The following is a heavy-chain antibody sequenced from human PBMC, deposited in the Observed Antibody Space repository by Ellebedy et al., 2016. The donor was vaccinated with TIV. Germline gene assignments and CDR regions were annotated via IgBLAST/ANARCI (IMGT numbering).Heavy chain of an antibody. J-gene: IGHJ4*02. CDR1: GASISSYY. D-gene: IGHD1-26*01. CDR3: ASRASGRSDLGRGLYFEN. V-gene: IGHV4-59*08. CDR2: MSYSGST. Sequence: SETLSLTCNVSGASISSYYWSWIRQPPGKGLEWIGYMSYSGSTNYNHSLKSRVTIAVDTSKSQFSLKLTSVTAADTAVYYCASRASGRSDLGRGLYFENWGQGTLVTVSS.